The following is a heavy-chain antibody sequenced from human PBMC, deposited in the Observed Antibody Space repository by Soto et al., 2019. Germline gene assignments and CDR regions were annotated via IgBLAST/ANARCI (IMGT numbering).Heavy chain of an antibody. V-gene: IGHV4-61*01. CDR1: GGSVSSVIYY. CDR2: TYYTGST. Sequence: SETLSLTCTVSGGSVSSVIYYWTWIRQPPGKGLEWIGDTYYTGSTNYNPSLKSRVAISVDTSKKQFSLKLSSVTAADTAVYYCARDVNYYGSGSYRYFDHWGQGALVTVSS. D-gene: IGHD3-10*01. CDR3: ARDVNYYGSGSYRYFDH. J-gene: IGHJ4*02.